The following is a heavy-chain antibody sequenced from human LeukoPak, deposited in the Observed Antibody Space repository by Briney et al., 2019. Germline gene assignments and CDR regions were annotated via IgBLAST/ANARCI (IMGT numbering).Heavy chain of an antibody. CDR3: ARRKLGTRTIAAAGPLDY. J-gene: IGHJ4*02. CDR2: ISTSGGST. V-gene: IGHV3-23*01. CDR1: AFTFSGHA. Sequence: GGSLRLSCAASAFTFSGHAMSWVRQAPGKGLDWVSAISTSGGSTYHADSVKGRFTISRDNSKNTLYLQMNSLRAEDTAVYYCARRKLGTRTIAAAGPLDYWGQGTLVTVSS. D-gene: IGHD6-13*01.